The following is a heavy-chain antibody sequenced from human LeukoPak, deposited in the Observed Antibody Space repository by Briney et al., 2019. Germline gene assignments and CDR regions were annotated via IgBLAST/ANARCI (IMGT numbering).Heavy chain of an antibody. CDR3: ARGENYDFVFDP. V-gene: IGHV1-2*06. Sequence: ASVKVSFKASGYTFTGYYMHWVRQAPGQGLEWMGRINPNSGGTNYAQKFQGRVTMTRDTSISTAYMELSRLRSDDTAVYYCARGENYDFVFDPWGQGTLVTVSS. J-gene: IGHJ5*02. CDR1: GYTFTGYY. CDR2: INPNSGGT. D-gene: IGHD3-3*01.